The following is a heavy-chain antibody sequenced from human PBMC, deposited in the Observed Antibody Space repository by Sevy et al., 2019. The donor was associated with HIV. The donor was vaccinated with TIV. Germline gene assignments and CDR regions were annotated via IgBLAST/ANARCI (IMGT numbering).Heavy chain of an antibody. V-gene: IGHV1-18*01. D-gene: IGHD3-9*01. CDR1: GYTFTSYG. CDR2: ISAYNGNT. CDR3: ARDPQLRYFDWLSNRGWWFDP. Sequence: ASVKVSCKASGYTFTSYGISWVRQAPGQGLEWMGWISAYNGNTNYAQKLQGRVTMTTDTSTSTAYMELRSLRSDDTAVYYCARDPQLRYFDWLSNRGWWFDPWGQGTLVTVSS. J-gene: IGHJ5*02.